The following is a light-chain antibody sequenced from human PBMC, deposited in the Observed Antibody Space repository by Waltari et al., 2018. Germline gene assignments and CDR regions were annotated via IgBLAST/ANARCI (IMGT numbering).Light chain of an antibody. CDR1: ALPKLF. Sequence: YELTQQPSVSGSPGQTGRITCAGGALPKLFTYWYQQKPGQAPVLVLYQGTERPSGIPERFSGSRSGTTVTLTISGVRTEDEADYYCQSSDSSGGAYVFGTGTKVTVL. J-gene: IGLJ1*01. CDR2: QGT. CDR3: QSSDSSGGAYV. V-gene: IGLV3-25*03.